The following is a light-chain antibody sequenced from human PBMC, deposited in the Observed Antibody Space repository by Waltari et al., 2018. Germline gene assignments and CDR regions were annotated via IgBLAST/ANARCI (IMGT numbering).Light chain of an antibody. Sequence: SYVLTQPPSVSVAPGQTATITCGGNDIATKSLNWYQQKPGQAPVLVVYRNSDRPSGIPERFSGSNSGNAATLTISRVDAGDEADYYCQVWDSGADYVFGTGTMVTVL. CDR2: RNS. CDR3: QVWDSGADYV. J-gene: IGLJ1*01. V-gene: IGLV3-21*02. CDR1: DIATKS.